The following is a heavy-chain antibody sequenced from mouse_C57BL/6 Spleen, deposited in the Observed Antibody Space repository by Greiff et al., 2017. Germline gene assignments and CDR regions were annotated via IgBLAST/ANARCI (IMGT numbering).Heavy chain of an antibody. V-gene: IGHV14-2*01. CDR3: ARSADYYGSSYGFAY. J-gene: IGHJ3*01. Sequence: EVQLQQSGAELVKPGASVKLSCTASGFNIKDYYMHWVKQRTEQGLEWIGRIDPEDGETKYAPQFQGKATINADTSSNIAYLQLSSLTSENTAVYYSARSADYYGSSYGFAYWGQGTLVTVSA. CDR2: IDPEDGET. D-gene: IGHD1-1*01. CDR1: GFNIKDYY.